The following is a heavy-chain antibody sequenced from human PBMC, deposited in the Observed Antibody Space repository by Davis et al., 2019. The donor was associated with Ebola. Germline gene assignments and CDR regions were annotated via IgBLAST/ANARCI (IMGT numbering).Heavy chain of an antibody. D-gene: IGHD1-1*01. CDR2: INTYSGGT. Sequence: ASVKVSCKASGHTFTGYYMHWVRQAPGQGLEWMGWINTYSGGTKYAQKFQGRVTMARDTSINRAYMELSRLRSDDTAVYYCATRLWDGDSWGQGTLVTVSS. CDR3: ATRLWDGDS. V-gene: IGHV1-2*02. CDR1: GHTFTGYY. J-gene: IGHJ4*02.